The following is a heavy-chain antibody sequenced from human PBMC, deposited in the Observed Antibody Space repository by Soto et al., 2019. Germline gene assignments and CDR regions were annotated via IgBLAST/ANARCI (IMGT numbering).Heavy chain of an antibody. D-gene: IGHD6-13*01. Sequence: EVQLVESGGGLIQPGGSLRLSCAASGFTVSNNYMTWVRQTPGKGLEWVSAVYSGGSTYYADSVKGRFTISRDNSKNTRYLQMNGLRADDTAVYYCARARSAAAGLFDSWGQGTLVTVSS. CDR3: ARARSAAAGLFDS. J-gene: IGHJ4*02. CDR2: VYSGGST. V-gene: IGHV3-53*01. CDR1: GFTVSNNY.